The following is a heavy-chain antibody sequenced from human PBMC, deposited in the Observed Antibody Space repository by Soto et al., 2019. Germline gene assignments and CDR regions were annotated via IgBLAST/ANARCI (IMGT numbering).Heavy chain of an antibody. D-gene: IGHD1-20*01. V-gene: IGHV1-69*13. J-gene: IGHJ5*02. Sequence: GASVKVSCKASGGTFSSYAISWVRQAPGQRLEWMGGIIPIFGTANYAQKFQGRVTITADESTSTAYMELSSLRSEDTAVYYCARDYSRGGNWNDVSWFDPWGQGTLVTVSS. CDR2: IIPIFGTA. CDR1: GGTFSSYA. CDR3: ARDYSRGGNWNDVSWFDP.